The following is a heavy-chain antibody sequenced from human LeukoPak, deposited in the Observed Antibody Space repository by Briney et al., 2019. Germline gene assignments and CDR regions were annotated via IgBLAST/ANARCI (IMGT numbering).Heavy chain of an antibody. J-gene: IGHJ5*02. V-gene: IGHV3-30*18. CDR1: GFTLSSYG. CDR3: AKGYSSGWFHYYDDLNWFDP. D-gene: IGHD6-19*01. CDR2: ISYDGSNK. Sequence: GGSLRLSCAASGFTLSSYGMRWVRQAPGKGREWVAVISYDGSNKYYADSVNGRFPISRDNSKNTLYLQMNSLRAEDTAVYYCAKGYSSGWFHYYDDLNWFDPWGQGTLVTVSS.